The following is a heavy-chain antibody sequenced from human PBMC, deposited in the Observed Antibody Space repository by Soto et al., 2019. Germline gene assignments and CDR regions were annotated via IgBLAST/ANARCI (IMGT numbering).Heavy chain of an antibody. V-gene: IGHV3-33*01. CDR3: VRDDIGDPNGFDI. D-gene: IGHD2-15*01. J-gene: IGHJ3*02. CDR1: GFTFSAYG. Sequence: QVHLVESGGGVVQPGRSLRLSCTPSGFTFSAYGMHWVHQAPGKGLEWVAVIPNDASYKYEADSVKGRFTISRDNSKNTLYLQMDSLRVEDTALYYCVRDDIGDPNGFDIWGQGTMVTVSS. CDR2: IPNDASYK.